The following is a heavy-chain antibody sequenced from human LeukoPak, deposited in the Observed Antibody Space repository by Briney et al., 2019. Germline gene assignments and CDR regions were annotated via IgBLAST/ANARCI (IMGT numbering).Heavy chain of an antibody. Sequence: PGGSLRLSCTASGFTFGDYAMSWVRQAPGKGLEWVGFIRSKAYGGITEYAASVKGRFTISRDDSKSIAYLQMNSLKTEDTAVYYCTYHREATDYGDYGPYYYGMDVWGQGTTVTVSS. CDR3: TYHREATDYGDYGPYYYGMDV. V-gene: IGHV3-49*04. D-gene: IGHD4-17*01. CDR1: GFTFGDYA. CDR2: IRSKAYGGIT. J-gene: IGHJ6*02.